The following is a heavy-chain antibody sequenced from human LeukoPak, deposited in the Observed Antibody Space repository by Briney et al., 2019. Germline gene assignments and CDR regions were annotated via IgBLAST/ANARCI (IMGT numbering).Heavy chain of an antibody. CDR3: ARVSYDSSGYYYSYAFDI. J-gene: IGHJ3*02. V-gene: IGHV4-4*07. CDR1: GGSISSYY. CDR2: IYTSGST. D-gene: IGHD3-22*01. Sequence: PSETLSLTCTVSGGSISSYYWSWIRQPAGKGLEWIGRIYTSGSTNYNPSLKSRVTMSVDTSKNQFSLKLSSVTAADTAVYYCARVSYDSSGYYYSYAFDIWGQGTMVTVSS.